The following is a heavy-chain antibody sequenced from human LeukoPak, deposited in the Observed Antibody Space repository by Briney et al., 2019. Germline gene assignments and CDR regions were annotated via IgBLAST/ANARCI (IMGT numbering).Heavy chain of an antibody. D-gene: IGHD4-17*01. V-gene: IGHV3-21*01. Sequence: GGSLRLSCAASGFTFSSYSMNWVRHAPGMGLEWVLSTSSSSSYIYYADSVKGRFTISRDNAKNSLYLRMTSLRAEDTAVYYCARVEAAYGDYVAFDYWGQGTLVTVSS. CDR3: ARVEAAYGDYVAFDY. J-gene: IGHJ4*02. CDR2: TSSSSSYI. CDR1: GFTFSSYS.